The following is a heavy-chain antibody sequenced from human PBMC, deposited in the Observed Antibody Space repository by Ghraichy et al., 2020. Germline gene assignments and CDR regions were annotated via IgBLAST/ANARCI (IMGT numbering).Heavy chain of an antibody. V-gene: IGHV4-59*01. D-gene: IGHD5-18*01. J-gene: IGHJ6*02. CDR2: IYYSGST. CDR3: ARGPLSYGPNRDYYYYYGMDV. CDR1: GGSISSYY. Sequence: SETRSLTCTVSGGSISSYYWSWIRQPPGKGLEWIGYIYYSGSTNYNPSLKSRVTISVDTSKNQFSLKLSSVTAADTAVYYCARGPLSYGPNRDYYYYYGMDVWGQGTTVTVSS.